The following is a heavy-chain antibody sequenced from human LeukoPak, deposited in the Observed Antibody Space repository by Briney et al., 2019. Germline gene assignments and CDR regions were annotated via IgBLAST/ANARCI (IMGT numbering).Heavy chain of an antibody. CDR2: ISGSGDST. D-gene: IGHD5-12*01. CDR3: ANHIVATMVPFDY. V-gene: IGHV3-23*01. CDR1: GFTFSSYA. J-gene: IGHJ4*02. Sequence: GGSLRLSCAASGFTFSSYAMSWVRQAPGQGLEWVSAISGSGDSTYYADSVKGRFTISRDNSKNTLYLQMNSLRAEDTAVYYCANHIVATMVPFDYWGQGTLVTVSS.